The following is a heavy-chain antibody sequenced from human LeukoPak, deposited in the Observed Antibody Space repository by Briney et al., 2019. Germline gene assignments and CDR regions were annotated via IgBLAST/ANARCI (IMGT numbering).Heavy chain of an antibody. Sequence: ASVKVSCKASGYTFSDYNIHWVRQAPGQGLEWMGWIDPKNGGTKSAQKFQGRVTMTRDTSIRTAYMELSRLRSDDTAEYYCARGRLSGSGSYWGKGALVIVSS. J-gene: IGHJ4*02. CDR3: ARGRLSGSGSY. D-gene: IGHD1-26*01. CDR1: GYTFSDYN. CDR2: IDPKNGGT. V-gene: IGHV1-2*02.